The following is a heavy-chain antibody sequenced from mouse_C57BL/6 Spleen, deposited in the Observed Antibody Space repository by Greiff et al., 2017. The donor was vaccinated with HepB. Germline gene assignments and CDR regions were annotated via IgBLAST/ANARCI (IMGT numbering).Heavy chain of an antibody. D-gene: IGHD1-1*01. V-gene: IGHV5-17*01. CDR2: ISSGSSTI. Sequence: EVQGVESGGGLVKPGGSLKLSCAASGFTFSDYGMHWARQAPEKGLEWVAYISSGSSTIYYADTVKGRFTISRDNAKNTLFLQMTSLRSEDTAMYYCAWPRITTVVDPYAMDYWGQGTSVTVSS. CDR3: AWPRITTVVDPYAMDY. CDR1: GFTFSDYG. J-gene: IGHJ4*01.